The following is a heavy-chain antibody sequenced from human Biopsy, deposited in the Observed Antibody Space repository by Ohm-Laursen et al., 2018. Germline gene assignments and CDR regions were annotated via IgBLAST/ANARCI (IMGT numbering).Heavy chain of an antibody. Sequence: SLRLSCAASGFILSDYYMNWIRQVPGKALEYVSSINSAGMIYYGDSVKGRFTISRDSASNSLFLQLNGLKDEDTAIYYCARAIGIVAAPIDYWARESGSPSPQ. V-gene: IGHV3-69-1*02. J-gene: IGHJ4*02. CDR2: INSAGMI. CDR1: GFILSDYY. CDR3: ARAIGIVAAPIDY. D-gene: IGHD2-15*01.